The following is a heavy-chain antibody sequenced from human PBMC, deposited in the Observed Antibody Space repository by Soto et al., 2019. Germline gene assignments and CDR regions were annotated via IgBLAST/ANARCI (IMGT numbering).Heavy chain of an antibody. CDR3: ARAIGPGGWTNYYYYGMGV. CDR1: GFTFSSYS. V-gene: IGHV3-21*01. J-gene: IGHJ6*02. D-gene: IGHD6-19*01. Sequence: EVQLVESGGGLVKPGGSLRLSCAASGFTFSSYSMNWVRQAPGKGLEWVSSISSSSSYIYYADSVKGRFTISRDNAKNSLYLQMNSLRAADSAVYYCARAIGPGGWTNYYYYGMGVWGQGTTVTVSS. CDR2: ISSSSSYI.